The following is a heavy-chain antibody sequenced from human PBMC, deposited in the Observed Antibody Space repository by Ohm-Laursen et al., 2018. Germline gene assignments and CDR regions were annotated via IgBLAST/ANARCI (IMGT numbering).Heavy chain of an antibody. J-gene: IGHJ6*02. CDR2: IYYSGST. D-gene: IGHD3-16*01. CDR1: GGSISSYY. CDR3: ARDRRGGGMDV. Sequence: TLSLTCTVSGGSISSYYWSWIRQPPGKGLEWIGYIYYSGSTNYNPSLKSRVTISVDTSKNQFSLKLSSVTAADTAVHYCARDRRGGGMDVWGQGTTVTVSS. V-gene: IGHV4-59*01.